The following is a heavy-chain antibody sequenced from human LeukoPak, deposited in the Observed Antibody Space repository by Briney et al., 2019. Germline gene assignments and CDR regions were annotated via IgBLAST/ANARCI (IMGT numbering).Heavy chain of an antibody. J-gene: IGHJ3*02. D-gene: IGHD6-13*01. CDR1: GYTFTSYY. Sequence: ASVKVSCKASGYTFTSYYMHWVRQAPGQGLEWMGIINPSGGSTSYAQKFQGRVTMTRDTSTSTVYMGLSSLRSEDTAVYYCARDPRSIAAAGTAFDIWGQGTMVTVSS. CDR3: ARDPRSIAAAGTAFDI. V-gene: IGHV1-46*01. CDR2: INPSGGST.